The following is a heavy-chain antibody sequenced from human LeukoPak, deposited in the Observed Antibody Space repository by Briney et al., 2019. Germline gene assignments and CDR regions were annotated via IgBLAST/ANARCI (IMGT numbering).Heavy chain of an antibody. CDR3: GRDQYGSGSYFNPLDY. V-gene: IGHV3-33*01. CDR1: GFTFSSYG. CDR2: IWYDGSNK. D-gene: IGHD3-10*01. Sequence: GGSLRLSCAASGFTFSSYGMDWVRQAPGNGLEWVAVIWYDGSNKYYADSVKGRFTISRDNSKNTLDLQMNSLRAEDTAVYYCGRDQYGSGSYFNPLDYWGQGTLVTVSS. J-gene: IGHJ4*02.